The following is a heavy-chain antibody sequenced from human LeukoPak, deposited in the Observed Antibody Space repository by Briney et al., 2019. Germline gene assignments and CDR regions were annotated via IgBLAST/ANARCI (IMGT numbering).Heavy chain of an antibody. D-gene: IGHD3-22*01. CDR3: ARNYYYDSSGYDY. V-gene: IGHV3-48*04. CDR1: GFTFSSYS. CDR2: ISSSSSTI. Sequence: GGSLGLSCAASGFTFSSYSMNWVRQAPGKGLEWVSYISSSSSTIYYADSVKGRFTISRDNAKNSLYLQMNSLRAEDTAVYYCARNYYYDSSGYDYWGQGTLVTVSS. J-gene: IGHJ4*02.